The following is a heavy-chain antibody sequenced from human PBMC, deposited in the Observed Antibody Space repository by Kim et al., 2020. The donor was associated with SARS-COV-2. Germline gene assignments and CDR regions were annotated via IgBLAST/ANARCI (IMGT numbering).Heavy chain of an antibody. D-gene: IGHD6-6*01. CDR1: GGSISSSSYY. CDR3: ARRHSSSWYYYMDV. Sequence: SETLSLTCTVSGGSISSSSYYWGWIRQPPGKGLEWIGNIYYSGSAYYNPSLKSRVTISVDTSKNQFSLKLSSVTAADTAVYYCARRHSSSWYYYMDVWG. J-gene: IGHJ6*03. V-gene: IGHV4-39*01. CDR2: IYYSGSA.